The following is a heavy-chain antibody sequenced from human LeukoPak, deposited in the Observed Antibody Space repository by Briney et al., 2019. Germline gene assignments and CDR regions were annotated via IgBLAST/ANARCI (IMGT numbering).Heavy chain of an antibody. CDR1: GGSISSSNW. Sequence: SETLSLTCAVSGGSISSSNWWSWVRQPPGKGLEWIGEIYHSGSTNYNPALKSRGTISVDKAKNQFSLKLSSVTAADTAVYYCAVSLTARTNWFDAWGQRTLVTVSS. D-gene: IGHD2-8*01. V-gene: IGHV4-4*02. CDR2: IYHSGST. J-gene: IGHJ5*02. CDR3: AVSLTARTNWFDA.